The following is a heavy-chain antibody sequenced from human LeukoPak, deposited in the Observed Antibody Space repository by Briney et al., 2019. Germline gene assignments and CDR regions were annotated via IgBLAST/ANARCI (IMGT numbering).Heavy chain of an antibody. D-gene: IGHD2-15*01. V-gene: IGHV4-39*01. CDR1: GGSLSTSSYY. CDR2: IYYSGRS. J-gene: IGHJ5*02. CDR3: ARQRSHSYCGAGSCWCEP. Sequence: SETLSLTSTVPGGSLSTSSYYWGWIRQPPGKGLEWIGSIYYSGRSYYSPCLKSRLTISVDTSKNQVSLRLSSVPAADTAEYYCARQRSHSYCGAGSCWCEPGEQEPLVSVS.